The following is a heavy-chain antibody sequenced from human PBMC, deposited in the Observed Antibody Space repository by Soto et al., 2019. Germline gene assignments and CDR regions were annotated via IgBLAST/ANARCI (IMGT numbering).Heavy chain of an antibody. Sequence: EVQLVESGGGLVKPGGSLRLSCAASGFTFSSYSMNWVCQAPGKGLEWVSSFSCSSSYIYYADSVKGRFTITRDNAKNSLYLQMNSLRAEDTAVYYCARVPDDSSGWSNAFDIWGQGTMVTVSS. V-gene: IGHV3-21*01. CDR2: FSCSSSYI. D-gene: IGHD6-19*01. J-gene: IGHJ3*02. CDR1: GFTFSSYS. CDR3: ARVPDDSSGWSNAFDI.